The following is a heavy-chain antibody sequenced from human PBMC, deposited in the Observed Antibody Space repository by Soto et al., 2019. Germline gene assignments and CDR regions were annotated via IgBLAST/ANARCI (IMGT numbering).Heavy chain of an antibody. D-gene: IGHD2-15*01. Sequence: SVEVSCKASGFDFGRFCMQWVRQAHGQGLEWIGSIVVGNGNTNYAPQFRGRVTITRDMSTRTTYIDLYNLRSEDTAVYFCSTDRPDIAIGWPAWGKGTS. CDR1: GFDFGRFC. CDR3: STDRPDIAIGWPA. J-gene: IGHJ6*03. V-gene: IGHV1-58*02. CDR2: IVVGNGNT.